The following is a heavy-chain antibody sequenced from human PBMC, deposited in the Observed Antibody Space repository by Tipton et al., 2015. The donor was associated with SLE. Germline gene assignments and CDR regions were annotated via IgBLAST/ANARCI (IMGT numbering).Heavy chain of an antibody. Sequence: TLSLTCAVSGGSISSSNWWSWVRQPPGKGLEWIGEINHSGSTNYNPSLKSRVTISVDTSKNQFSLKLSSVTAADTAVYYCARDTEYSSSSRAFDIWGQGTMVTVSS. CDR2: INHSGST. CDR3: ARDTEYSSSSRAFDI. CDR1: GGSISSSNW. D-gene: IGHD6-6*01. J-gene: IGHJ3*02. V-gene: IGHV4-4*02.